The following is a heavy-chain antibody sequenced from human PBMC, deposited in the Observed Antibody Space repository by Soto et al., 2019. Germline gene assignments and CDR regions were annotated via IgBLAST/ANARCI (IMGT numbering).Heavy chain of an antibody. CDR2: ISGSNTYI. D-gene: IGHD1-26*01. J-gene: IGHJ4*02. Sequence: EVQLVESGGGLVKPGGSLRLSCAASGFSFSSFSMNWVRQAPGKGLEWVSSISGSNTYIYYADSVKGRFTISRDNAKNSLYLQMNSLRAEVTAVYYCVRAYSGHYPPDFDYWGQGTLVTVSS. V-gene: IGHV3-21*01. CDR3: VRAYSGHYPPDFDY. CDR1: GFSFSSFS.